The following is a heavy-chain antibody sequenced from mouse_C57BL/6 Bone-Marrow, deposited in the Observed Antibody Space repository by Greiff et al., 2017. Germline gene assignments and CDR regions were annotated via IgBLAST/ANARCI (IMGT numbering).Heavy chain of an antibody. CDR2: ISSGGSYT. Sequence: DVQLQESGGDLVKPGGSLKLSCAASGFTFSSYGMSWVRQTPDKRLEWVATISSGGSYTYYPDSVKGRFTISRDNAKNTLYLQMSSLKSEDTAMYYCARHRNFDYWGQGTTLTVSS. CDR3: ARHRNFDY. V-gene: IGHV5-6*01. J-gene: IGHJ2*01. CDR1: GFTFSSYG.